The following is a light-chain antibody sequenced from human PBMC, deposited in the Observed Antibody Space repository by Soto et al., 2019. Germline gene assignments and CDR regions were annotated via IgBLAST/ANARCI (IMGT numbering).Light chain of an antibody. CDR1: SGSIGSNY. CDR3: QSCDSSIHYV. Sequence: NFMLTQPHSVSESPGKTVTIACTGSSGSIGSNYVRWYQQRPGSAPTTVIYEDNQRPSGVPDRFSGSIDSSSNSASLTISGLKTEDESDYYGQSCDSSIHYVFGGGSKVTVL. CDR2: EDN. V-gene: IGLV6-57*02. J-gene: IGLJ1*01.